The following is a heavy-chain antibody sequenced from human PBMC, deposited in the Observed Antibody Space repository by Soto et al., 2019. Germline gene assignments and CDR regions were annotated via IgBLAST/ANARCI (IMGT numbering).Heavy chain of an antibody. CDR3: ARKPVPASSSTMVRGVFDY. CDR1: GGSFSGYY. J-gene: IGHJ4*02. CDR2: INHSGST. Sequence: QVQLQQWGAGLLKPSETLSLTCAVYGGSFSGYYCSWIRQPPGKGLEWIGEINHSGSTNYNPSLKSRVTISVDTSTNQFSLQLSSVTAADTDVYYWARKPVPASSSTMVRGVFDYWGQGTLVTVSS. V-gene: IGHV4-34*01. D-gene: IGHD3-10*01.